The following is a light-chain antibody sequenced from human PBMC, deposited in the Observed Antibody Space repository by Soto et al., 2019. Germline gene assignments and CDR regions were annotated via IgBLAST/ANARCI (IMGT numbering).Light chain of an antibody. CDR2: DGS. CDR1: QSVSSNY. J-gene: IGKJ3*01. Sequence: EIVLTQSPGTLSLSPGERATLSCRASQSVSSNYLAWYQQKPGQAPRLLIYDGSHRATGIPARFSGSGSGTDFTLTISGLEPEDFAVYYCQQRSNWLISFGPGTKVDIK. CDR3: QQRSNWLIS. V-gene: IGKV3D-20*02.